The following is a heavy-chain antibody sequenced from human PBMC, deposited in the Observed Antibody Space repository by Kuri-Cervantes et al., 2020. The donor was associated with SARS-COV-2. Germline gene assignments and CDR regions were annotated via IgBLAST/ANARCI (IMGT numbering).Heavy chain of an antibody. D-gene: IGHD3/OR15-3a*01. CDR1: GGSVSSGSYY. CDR3: ARGAGYDFGTGYQDWFFDL. V-gene: IGHV4-61*01. Sequence: SETLSLTCTVSGGSVSSGSYYWSWIRQPPGKGLEWIGYIYYSGSTNYNPSLKSRITISVDTSKNQSSLKLNSVTAADTAVYYCARGAGYDFGTGYQDWFFDLWGRGNLVTVSS. CDR2: IYYSGST. J-gene: IGHJ2*01.